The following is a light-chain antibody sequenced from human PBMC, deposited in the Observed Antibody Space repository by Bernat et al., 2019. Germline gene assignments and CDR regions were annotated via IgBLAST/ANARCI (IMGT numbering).Light chain of an antibody. CDR1: QSIDSY. CDR3: QQSSSTPRT. V-gene: IGKV1-39*01. J-gene: IGKJ1*01. CDR2: PAS. Sequence: DIQLTQSPSSLSASVGDRVTITCRASQSIDSYLHRYQQKSGKAPMLLIYPASSLQSGVPSRFSGSGSGTDFTLNISSLQPEDSATYYCQQSSSTPRTFGQGTKLEIK.